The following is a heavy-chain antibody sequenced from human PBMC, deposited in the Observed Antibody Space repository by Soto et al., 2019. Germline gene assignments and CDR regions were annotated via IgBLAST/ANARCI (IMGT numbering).Heavy chain of an antibody. Sequence: PSETLSLTCTVSGGSVSSGSYYWSWIRQPPGKGLEWIGYTYHSGSTDYNPSLKSRVTISVDTSNNQFSLKVSSVTAADTAMYYCASGSSASAYIDYWGQGALVTVSS. CDR2: TYHSGST. V-gene: IGHV4-61*01. CDR1: GGSVSSGSYY. D-gene: IGHD6-13*01. J-gene: IGHJ4*02. CDR3: ASGSSASAYIDY.